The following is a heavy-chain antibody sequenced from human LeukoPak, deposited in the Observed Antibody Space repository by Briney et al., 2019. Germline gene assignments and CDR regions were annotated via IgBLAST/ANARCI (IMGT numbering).Heavy chain of an antibody. CDR1: GFTFSSYW. D-gene: IGHD2-2*01. Sequence: GSLRLSCAASGFTFSSYWMHWFRQAPGKGLVWVARINSDGSSTNYADSVRGRFSISRDNAKNTLWLQMNSPRAEDTAVYYCARGGVTAGLDYWGQGTLVTVSS. CDR2: INSDGSST. V-gene: IGHV3-74*01. CDR3: ARGGVTAGLDY. J-gene: IGHJ4*02.